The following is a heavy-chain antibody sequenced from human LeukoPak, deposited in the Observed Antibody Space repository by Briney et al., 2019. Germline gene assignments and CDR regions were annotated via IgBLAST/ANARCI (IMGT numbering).Heavy chain of an antibody. Sequence: PSETLSLTCTVSGGSISSYYWSWIRQPAGKGLEWIGRIYTSGSTNYNPSLKSRVTMSVDTSKNQFSLKLSSMTAADTAVYYCARAWYSSSWDYYYYYGMDVWGQGTTVTVSS. CDR2: IYTSGST. CDR3: ARAWYSSSWDYYYYYGMDV. V-gene: IGHV4-4*07. J-gene: IGHJ6*02. CDR1: GGSISSYY. D-gene: IGHD6-13*01.